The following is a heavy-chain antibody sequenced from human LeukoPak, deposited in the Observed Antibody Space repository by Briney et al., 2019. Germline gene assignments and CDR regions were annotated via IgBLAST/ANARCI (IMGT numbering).Heavy chain of an antibody. CDR1: GFTFNSYN. CDR2: ISTSSSFI. V-gene: IGHV3-21*01. J-gene: IGHJ4*02. CDR3: ARGLQSTMVVGGIDY. Sequence: VGSLRLSCAASGFTFNSYNMNWVRQAPGKGLEWVSSISTSSSFIYYSDSVKGRFTISRDNAKNSLYLQMNSLRAEDTAVYYCARGLQSTMVVGGIDYWGQGTLVTVSS. D-gene: IGHD3-22*01.